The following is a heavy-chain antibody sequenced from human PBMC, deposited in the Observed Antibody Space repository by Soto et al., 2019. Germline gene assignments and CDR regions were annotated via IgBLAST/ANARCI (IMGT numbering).Heavy chain of an antibody. CDR1: GFTFSSYG. V-gene: IGHV3-30*03. CDR3: ASPSSVTTYYFDY. CDR2: ISYDGSNK. Sequence: QVQLVESGGGVVQPGRSLRLSCAASGFTFSSYGMHWVRQAPGKGLEWVAVISYDGSNKYYADSVKGRFTISRDNSKNTLYLQMNSLRAEDTAVYYCASPSSVTTYYFDYWGHGTLVTVSS. D-gene: IGHD4-4*01. J-gene: IGHJ4*01.